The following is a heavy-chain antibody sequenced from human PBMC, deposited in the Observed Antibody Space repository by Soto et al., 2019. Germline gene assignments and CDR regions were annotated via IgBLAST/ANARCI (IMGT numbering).Heavy chain of an antibody. J-gene: IGHJ6*03. V-gene: IGHV4-61*08. CDR1: GGSISSGGYY. D-gene: IGHD6-6*01. CDR3: ARVSSSSGFRYYYYMDV. CDR2: IYYSGST. Sequence: SETLSLTCTVSGGSISSGGYYWSWIRQHPGKGLEWIGYIYYSGSTHYNPSLKSRVTISVDTSKNQCSLKLSSVTAADTAVYYCARVSSSSGFRYYYYMDVWGKGTTVTVSS.